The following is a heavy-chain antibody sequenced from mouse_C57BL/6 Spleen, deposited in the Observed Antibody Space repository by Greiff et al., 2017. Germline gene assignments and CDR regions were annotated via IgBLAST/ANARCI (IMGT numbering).Heavy chain of an antibody. Sequence: QVQLQQPGAELVKPGASVKLSCKASGYTFTSYWMHWVKQRPGPGLEWIGMIHPNSGSTNYNEKFKSKATLSVDKSSSTAYMQLSSLTSEDSAVYYGARRDGSSYLYYAMDYWRQGTSVPISS. J-gene: IGHJ4*01. V-gene: IGHV1-64*01. CDR2: IHPNSGST. CDR1: GYTFTSYW. CDR3: ARRDGSSYLYYAMDY. D-gene: IGHD1-1*01.